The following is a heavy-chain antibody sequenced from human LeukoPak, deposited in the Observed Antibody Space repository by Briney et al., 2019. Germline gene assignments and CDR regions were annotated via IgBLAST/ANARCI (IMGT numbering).Heavy chain of an antibody. Sequence: GGSLRLSCAASGLTFSSYWMHWVRHAPGKGVVWVSGTNSDGSSTMYADSVKGRFTIARDNAKNTLYLEMNSLRAEDTAVYYCYGANSEHWGQGTLVTVSS. D-gene: IGHD4-23*01. CDR3: YGANSEH. CDR2: TNSDGSST. CDR1: GLTFSSYW. V-gene: IGHV3-74*03. J-gene: IGHJ1*01.